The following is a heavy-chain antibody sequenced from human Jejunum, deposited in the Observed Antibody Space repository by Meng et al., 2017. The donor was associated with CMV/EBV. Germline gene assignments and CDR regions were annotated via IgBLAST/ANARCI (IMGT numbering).Heavy chain of an antibody. J-gene: IGHJ4*02. CDR3: ARGPGD. CDR1: GFIFSGYW. CDR2: IKFDGTTT. Sequence: EVQLVESGVALVRPGGSLRLSCAASGFIFSGYWMHWVRQVPGKGLVWVSYIKFDGTTTYYADSVKGRFTISRDNAKNTLYLQMNDLRVEDTGLYYCARGPGDLGQGTLVTVSS. V-gene: IGHV3-74*01. D-gene: IGHD4-17*01.